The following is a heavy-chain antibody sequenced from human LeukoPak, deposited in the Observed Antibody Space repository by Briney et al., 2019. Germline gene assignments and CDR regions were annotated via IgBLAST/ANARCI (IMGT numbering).Heavy chain of an antibody. D-gene: IGHD2-15*01. CDR2: IYYTGDT. CDR1: GGSIRSGSYY. V-gene: IGHV4-39*01. Sequence: PSETLSLTCTVSGGSIRSGSYYWAWIRQPPGRGLEWIGSIYYTGDTYYSPSFRSRVIMSVDTSKNQFSLNLSSVTAVDTAVYYCARRTTYCSGGSCYYFDKWGQGALVTVSS. CDR3: ARRTTYCSGGSCYYFDK. J-gene: IGHJ4*02.